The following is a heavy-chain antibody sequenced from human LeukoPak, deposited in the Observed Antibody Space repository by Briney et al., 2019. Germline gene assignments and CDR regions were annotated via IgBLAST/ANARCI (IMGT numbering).Heavy chain of an antibody. CDR1: GGSISSSHW. CDR3: ARDTSIAAAGNNWFDP. V-gene: IGHV4-4*02. J-gene: IGHJ5*02. CDR2: IYHSGGT. Sequence: SETLSLTCAVSGGSISSSHWWSWVRQPPGKGLEWIGEIYHSGGTNYNPSLKSRVTISVDTSKNQFSLKLSSVTAADTAVYYCARDTSIAAAGNNWFDPWGQGTLVTVSS. D-gene: IGHD6-13*01.